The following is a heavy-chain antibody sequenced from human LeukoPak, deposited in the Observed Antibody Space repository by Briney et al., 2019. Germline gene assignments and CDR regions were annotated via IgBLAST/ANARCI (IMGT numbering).Heavy chain of an antibody. CDR2: ISYDGSNK. Sequence: GGSLRLSCAASGFTFSSYGMHWVRQAPGRGLEWVAVISYDGSNKYYADSVKGRFTISRDNSKNTLYLQMNSLRAEDTAVYYCAKDHGGIAIWGQGTMVTVSS. D-gene: IGHD6-13*01. V-gene: IGHV3-30*18. CDR3: AKDHGGIAI. J-gene: IGHJ3*02. CDR1: GFTFSSYG.